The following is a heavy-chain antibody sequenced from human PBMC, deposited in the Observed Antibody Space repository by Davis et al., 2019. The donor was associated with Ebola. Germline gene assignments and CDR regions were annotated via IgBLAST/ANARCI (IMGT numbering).Heavy chain of an antibody. CDR2: IYYSGST. CDR1: GGSISSSSYY. J-gene: IGHJ4*02. V-gene: IGHV4-39*01. Sequence: MPSETLSLTCTVSGGSISSSSYYWGWIRQPPGKGLEWIGSIYYSGSTYYNPSLKSRVTISVDTSKNQFSLKLSSVAAADTAVYYCASALWFGESYFDYWGQGTLVTVSS. CDR3: ASALWFGESYFDY. D-gene: IGHD3-10*01.